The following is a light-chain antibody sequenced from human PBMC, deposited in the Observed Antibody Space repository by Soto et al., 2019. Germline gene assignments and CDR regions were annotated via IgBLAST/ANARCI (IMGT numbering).Light chain of an antibody. Sequence: QSVLTQPPSVSGAPGQWVTISCTGSSSNFGAGFDVHWYQLLPGTAPKLLIYGITNRPSGVPDRFSGSKSGTSASLAITGLQAEDEAVYYCQSYDRSLSGYVFGTGTKLTVL. J-gene: IGLJ1*01. CDR1: SSNFGAGFD. CDR3: QSYDRSLSGYV. CDR2: GIT. V-gene: IGLV1-40*01.